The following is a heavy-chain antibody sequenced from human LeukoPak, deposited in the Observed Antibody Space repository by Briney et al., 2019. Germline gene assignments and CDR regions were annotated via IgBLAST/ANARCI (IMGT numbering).Heavy chain of an antibody. Sequence: SVKVSCKASGGTFSSCAISWVRQAPGQGLEWMGGIIPIFGTANYAQKFQGRVTITADESTSTAYMELSSLRSEDTAVYYCARGQQWLVVWFDPWGQATLVTVSS. V-gene: IGHV1-69*13. CDR1: GGTFSSCA. J-gene: IGHJ5*02. CDR3: ARGQQWLVVWFDP. CDR2: IIPIFGTA. D-gene: IGHD6-19*01.